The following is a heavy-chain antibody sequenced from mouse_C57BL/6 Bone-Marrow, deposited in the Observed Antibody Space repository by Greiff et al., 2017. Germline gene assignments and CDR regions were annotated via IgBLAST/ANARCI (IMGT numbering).Heavy chain of an antibody. V-gene: IGHV3-6*01. CDR2: ISYDGSN. D-gene: IGHD4-1*01. CDR3: ARGNWDDGYFDV. J-gene: IGHJ1*03. Sequence: ESGPGLVKPSQSLSLTCSVTGYSITSGYYWNWIRQFPGNKLEWMGYISYDGSNNYNPSLKNRISITRDTSKTQFFLKLNSVTTEDTATYYCARGNWDDGYFDVWGTGTTVTVSS. CDR1: GYSITSGYY.